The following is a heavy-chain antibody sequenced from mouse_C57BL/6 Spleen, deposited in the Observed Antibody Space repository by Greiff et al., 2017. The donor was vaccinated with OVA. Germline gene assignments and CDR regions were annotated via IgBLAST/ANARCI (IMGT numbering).Heavy chain of an antibody. CDR1: GFTFTDYY. D-gene: IGHD3-2*02. J-gene: IGHJ3*01. CDR2: IDPEDGET. CDR3: AQTAQATGFAY. Sequence: EVQLQQSGAELVKPGASVKLSCTASGFTFTDYYMHWVKQRPEQGLEWIGRIDPEDGETKYAPKFQGKATITAATSSNTAYLLLSSLTSEATAFYYGAQTAQATGFAYWGQGTLVTVSA. V-gene: IGHV14-2*01.